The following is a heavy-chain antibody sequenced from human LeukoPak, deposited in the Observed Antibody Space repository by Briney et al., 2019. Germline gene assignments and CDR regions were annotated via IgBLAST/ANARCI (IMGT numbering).Heavy chain of an antibody. CDR3: ARAPPPRSPRLLTGYDAFDI. D-gene: IGHD2-15*01. CDR2: FDPEDGET. CDR1: GYTLTELS. V-gene: IGHV1-24*01. Sequence: ASVKVSCKVSGYTLTELSMHWVRQAPGKGLEWMGGFDPEDGETIYAQKFQGRVTMTEDTSTSTAYMELRSLRSDDTAVYYCARAPPPRSPRLLTGYDAFDIWGQGTMVTVSS. J-gene: IGHJ3*02.